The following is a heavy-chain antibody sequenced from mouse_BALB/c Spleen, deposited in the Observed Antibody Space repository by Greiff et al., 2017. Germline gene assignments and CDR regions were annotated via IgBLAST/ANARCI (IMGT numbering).Heavy chain of an antibody. V-gene: IGHV1-69*02. CDR1: GYTFTSYW. D-gene: IGHD2-4*01. CDR2: IYPSDSYT. Sequence: VQLQESGAELVRPGASVKLSCKASGYTFTSYWINWVKQRPGQGLEWIGNIYPSDSYTNYNQKFKDKATLTVDKSSSTAYMQLSSPTSEDSAVYYCTRWGLRHYFDYWGQGTTLTVSS. J-gene: IGHJ2*01. CDR3: TRWGLRHYFDY.